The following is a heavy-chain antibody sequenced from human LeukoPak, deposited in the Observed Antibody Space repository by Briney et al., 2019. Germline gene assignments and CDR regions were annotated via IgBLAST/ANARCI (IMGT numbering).Heavy chain of an antibody. CDR3: AREAVAAFFL. CDR1: GGSISSSGYY. V-gene: IGHV4-39*07. CDR2: VYSSGNT. Sequence: SETLSLTCTVSGGSISSSGYYWGWIRQPPGKGLEWIGSVYSSGNTYYNPSLKSRVTISVDTSKNQFSLKLSSVTAADTAVYYCAREAVAAFFLWGQGTLVTVSS. J-gene: IGHJ4*02. D-gene: IGHD6-13*01.